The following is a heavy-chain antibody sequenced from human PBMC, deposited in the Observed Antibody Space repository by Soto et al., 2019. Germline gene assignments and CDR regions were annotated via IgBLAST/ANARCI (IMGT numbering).Heavy chain of an antibody. V-gene: IGHV1-69*02. Sequence: ASVKVSCKASGGTFSSYTISWVRQAPGQGLEWMGRIIPILGIANYAQKFQGRVTITADKSTSTAYMELSSLRSEDTAVYYCASKYGPLLTHDYYYMDVWGKGTTVTVSS. CDR1: GGTFSSYT. CDR2: IIPILGIA. J-gene: IGHJ6*03. CDR3: ASKYGPLLTHDYYYMDV. D-gene: IGHD2-15*01.